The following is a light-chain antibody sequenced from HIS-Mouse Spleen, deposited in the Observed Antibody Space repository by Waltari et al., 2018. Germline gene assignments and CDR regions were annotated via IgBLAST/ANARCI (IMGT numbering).Light chain of an antibody. CDR3: YSTDSSGNHRV. CDR2: EDS. CDR1: ALPKKY. J-gene: IGLJ2*01. V-gene: IGLV3-10*01. Sequence: SYELTQPPSVSVSPGQTARITCSGDALPKKYAYWYQEKSGQAPVLVIYEDSKRPSGTAGRFSGSSSGTMATLTISGAQVEDEADYYCYSTDSSGNHRVFGGGTKLTVL.